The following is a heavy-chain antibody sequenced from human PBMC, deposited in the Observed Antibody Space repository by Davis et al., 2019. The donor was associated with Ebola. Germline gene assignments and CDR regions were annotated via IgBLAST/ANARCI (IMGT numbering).Heavy chain of an antibody. CDR3: ASLGSFFASGSYTYYYYGMDV. Sequence: GESLKISCTASGFAFSSSVMTWVRQAPGKGLDWVSVISDSGRSTNFADSVKGRFTISRDNSKNTLYLQMNSLRAEDTAVYYCASLGSFFASGSYTYYYYGMDVWGKGTTVTVSS. CDR2: ISDSGRST. CDR1: GFAFSSSV. V-gene: IGHV3-23*01. J-gene: IGHJ6*04. D-gene: IGHD1-26*01.